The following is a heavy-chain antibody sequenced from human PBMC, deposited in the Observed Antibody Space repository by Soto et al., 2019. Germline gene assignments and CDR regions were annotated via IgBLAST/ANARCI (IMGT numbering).Heavy chain of an antibody. CDR2: ISGGGNT. D-gene: IGHD1-26*01. CDR1: GFTFSSYA. J-gene: IGHJ6*02. V-gene: IGHV3-23*04. CDR3: AKDVTRGNYFPYYGMDV. Sequence: EVQLVESGGGLVQPGGSLRLSCAVSGFTFSSYAMSWVRQAPGKGLEWVSSISGGGNTYYADSVKGRFTISRDNSKNTLYVQMNSLTAEDTALYYCAKDVTRGNYFPYYGMDVWGQGTTVTVSS.